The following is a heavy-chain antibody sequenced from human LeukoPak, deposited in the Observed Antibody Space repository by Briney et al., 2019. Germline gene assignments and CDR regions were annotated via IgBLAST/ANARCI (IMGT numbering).Heavy chain of an antibody. CDR1: GGSISSSNW. CDR3: ARLGYCSSTSCYEFDL. V-gene: IGHV4-4*02. Sequence: SGTLSLTCAVSGGSISSSNWWSWVRQPPGKGLEWIGSIYYTGSTYYNPSLKSRVTIFVDTSRNQFSLKLSSVTAADTAVYYCARLGYCSSTSCYEFDLWGQGTLVTVSS. J-gene: IGHJ5*02. CDR2: IYYTGST. D-gene: IGHD2-2*01.